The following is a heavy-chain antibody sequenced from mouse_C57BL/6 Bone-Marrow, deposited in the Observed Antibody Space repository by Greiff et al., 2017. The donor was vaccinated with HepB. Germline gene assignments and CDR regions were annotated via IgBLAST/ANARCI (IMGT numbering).Heavy chain of an antibody. J-gene: IGHJ4*01. CDR3: ARWTTVVAYYAMDY. Sequence: QVQLQQPGAELVKPGASVKLSCKASGYTFTSYWMHWVKQRPGQGLEWIVMIHPNSGSTNYNEKFKSKATLTVDKSSSTAYMQLSSLTSEDSAVYYCARWTTVVAYYAMDYWGQGTSVTVSS. D-gene: IGHD1-1*01. CDR2: IHPNSGST. V-gene: IGHV1-64*01. CDR1: GYTFTSYW.